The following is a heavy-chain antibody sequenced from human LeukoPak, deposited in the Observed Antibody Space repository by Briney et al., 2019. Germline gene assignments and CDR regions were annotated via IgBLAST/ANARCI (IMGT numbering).Heavy chain of an antibody. D-gene: IGHD1-7*01. J-gene: IGHJ5*02. CDR3: ARGNWNSGWFDP. CDR2: IYHSGST. Sequence: SETLSLTCTVSGGSISSGGYYWSWIRQPPGKGLEWIGYIYHSGSTYYNPSLKSRVTISVDRSKNQFSLKLSSVTAADTAVYYCARGNWNSGWFDPWGQGTLVTVSS. V-gene: IGHV4-30-2*01. CDR1: GGSISSGGYY.